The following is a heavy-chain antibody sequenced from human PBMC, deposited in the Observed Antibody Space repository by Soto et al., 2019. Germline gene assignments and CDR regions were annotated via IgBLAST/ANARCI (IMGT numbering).Heavy chain of an antibody. V-gene: IGHV3-33*01. Sequence: QVQLVESGGGVVQPGRSLRLSCAASGFTFSSYGMHWVRQAPGKGLEWVAVIWYDGSNKYYADSVKGRFTISRENSKNTLYLQMNSLRAEDTAVYYCARDSRYGSGSYGDYWGQGTLVTVSS. D-gene: IGHD3-10*01. CDR1: GFTFSSYG. J-gene: IGHJ4*02. CDR2: IWYDGSNK. CDR3: ARDSRYGSGSYGDY.